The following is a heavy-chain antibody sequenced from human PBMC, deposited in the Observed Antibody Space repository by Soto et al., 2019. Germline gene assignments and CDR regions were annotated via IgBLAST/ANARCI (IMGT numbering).Heavy chain of an antibody. CDR2: ISAYNGNT. CDR3: AGPGYCGGDCYYPNYYYYGMDV. D-gene: IGHD2-21*02. V-gene: IGHV1-18*04. J-gene: IGHJ6*02. CDR1: GYTFTSYG. Sequence: ASVKVSCKASGYTFTSYGISWLRQAPGQGLEWMGWISAYNGNTNYAQKLQGRVTMTTDTSTSTAYMELRSLRSDDTAVYYCAGPGYCGGDCYYPNYYYYGMDVWG.